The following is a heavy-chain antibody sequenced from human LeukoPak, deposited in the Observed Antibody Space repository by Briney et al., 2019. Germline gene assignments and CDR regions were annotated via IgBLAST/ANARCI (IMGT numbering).Heavy chain of an antibody. CDR3: ARDKSRGDYVSCMDV. CDR2: INPNSGGT. CDR1: GYTFTGYY. D-gene: IGHD4-17*01. V-gene: IGHV1-2*02. Sequence: ASVKVSCKASGYTFTGYYMHWVRQAPGQGLEWMGWINPNSGGTNYAQKFQGRVTMTRDTSISTAYMELSRLRSDDTAVYYCARDKSRGDYVSCMDVWGQGTTVTVSS. J-gene: IGHJ6*02.